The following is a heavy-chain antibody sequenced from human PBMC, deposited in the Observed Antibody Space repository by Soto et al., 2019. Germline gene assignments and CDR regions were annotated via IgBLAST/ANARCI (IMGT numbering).Heavy chain of an antibody. CDR1: GFTFTSSA. D-gene: IGHD3-22*01. CDR2: IVVGSGNT. V-gene: IGHV1-58*01. CDR3: AADHDSSALGNWFDP. J-gene: IGHJ5*02. Sequence: SVKVSCKASGFTFTSSAVRWVRQARGQRLEWIGWIVVGSGNTNYAQKFQERVTITRDMSTSTAYMELSSLRSEDTAVYYCAADHDSSALGNWFDPWGQGTLVTVSS.